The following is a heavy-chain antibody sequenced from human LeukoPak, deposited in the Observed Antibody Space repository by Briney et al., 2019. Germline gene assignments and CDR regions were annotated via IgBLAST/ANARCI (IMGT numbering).Heavy chain of an antibody. CDR2: ISSSRSYI. CDR3: ARFIAAPYYFDY. J-gene: IGHJ4*02. V-gene: IGHV3-21*01. D-gene: IGHD6-13*01. CDR1: GFTFSSYS. Sequence: GGSLRLSCAASGFTFSSYSMNWVRQAPGKGLEWVSFISSSRSYIYYADSVKGRFTISRDNAKNSLYLQMDSLRAEDTAVYYCARFIAAPYYFDYWGRGTLVTVSS.